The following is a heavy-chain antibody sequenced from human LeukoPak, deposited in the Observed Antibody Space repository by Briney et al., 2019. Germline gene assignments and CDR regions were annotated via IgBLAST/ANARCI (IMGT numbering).Heavy chain of an antibody. V-gene: IGHV3-23*01. J-gene: IGHJ4*02. Sequence: GGSLRLSCAASGFTFSSYSMNWVRQAPGKGLEWVSAISGSGGSTYYADSVKGRFTISRDNSKNTLYLQMNSLRAEDTAVYYCAKDRDSSSWYPLYYYFDYWGQGTLVTVSS. CDR3: AKDRDSSSWYPLYYYFDY. CDR2: ISGSGGST. CDR1: GFTFSSYS. D-gene: IGHD6-13*01.